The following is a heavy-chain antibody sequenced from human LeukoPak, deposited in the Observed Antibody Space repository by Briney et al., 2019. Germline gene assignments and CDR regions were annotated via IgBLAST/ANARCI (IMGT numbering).Heavy chain of an antibody. CDR1: GFTFSSYA. J-gene: IGHJ4*02. CDR2: ISYDGSNK. D-gene: IGHD3-22*01. CDR3: ARDGVYYYDSSGHSGDY. V-gene: IGHV3-30-3*01. Sequence: GRSLRLSCVASGFTFSSYAMHWVRQAPGKGLEWVAVISYDGSNKYYADSVKGRFTISRDNSKNTLYLQMNSLRAEDTAVYYCARDGVYYYDSSGHSGDYWGQGTLVTVSS.